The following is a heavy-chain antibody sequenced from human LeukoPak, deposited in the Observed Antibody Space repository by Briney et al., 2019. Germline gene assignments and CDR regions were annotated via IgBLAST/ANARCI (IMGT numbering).Heavy chain of an antibody. J-gene: IGHJ4*02. CDR3: ARDQGIFDY. CDR1: GLAFSIYE. Sequence: GGSPRLSSTASGLAFSIYEMDWVRQAPGKGLEWVSYISSSSKTIYYADSVKGRFTISRDNAKNSLYLQMNSLRDEDSAVYYCARDQGIFDYWGQGTLVTVSS. V-gene: IGHV3-48*02. CDR2: ISSSSKTI.